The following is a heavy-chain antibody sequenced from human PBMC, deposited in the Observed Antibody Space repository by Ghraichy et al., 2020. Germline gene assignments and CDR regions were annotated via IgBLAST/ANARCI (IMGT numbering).Heavy chain of an antibody. CDR1: GFTFSSYS. V-gene: IGHV3-48*02. D-gene: IGHD2-8*01. J-gene: IGHJ4*02. CDR2: ISSSSETT. CDR3: ARDWRWSFDY. Sequence: GGSLRLSCAASGFTFSSYSMNWVRQAPGKGLEWVSYISSSSETTYYADSVKGRLTISRDNAKNSLYLQMNSLIDEDTALYYCARDWRWSFDYWGQGTPVTVSS.